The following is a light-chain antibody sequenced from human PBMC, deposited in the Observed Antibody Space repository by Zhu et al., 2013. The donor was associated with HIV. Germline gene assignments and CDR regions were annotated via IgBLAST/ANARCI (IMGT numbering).Light chain of an antibody. V-gene: IGKV3-15*01. Sequence: EIVVTQSPATLSVSPGERATLSCRASQSVTTHVAWYQQKPGQSPRLLIYGASTRATGIPARFSGSGSGTDFNLTISSLQAEDVAVYYCQQYLNPPVTFGPGTKVNIK. J-gene: IGKJ3*01. CDR3: QQYLNPPVT. CDR1: QSVTTH. CDR2: GAS.